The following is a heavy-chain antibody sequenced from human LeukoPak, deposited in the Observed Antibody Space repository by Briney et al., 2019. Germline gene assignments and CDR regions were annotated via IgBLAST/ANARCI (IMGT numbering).Heavy chain of an antibody. CDR1: GFTFSSYG. V-gene: IGHV3-23*01. Sequence: GGTLRLSCAASGFTFSSYGMSWVRQAPGKGLEWVSAISGSGGSTYYADSVEGRCTISRDNSRNTLYVQMNSLRAEDTAVYYCAKVAQGKVGATYYFDYWGQGTLVTVSS. CDR3: AKVAQGKVGATYYFDY. J-gene: IGHJ4*02. D-gene: IGHD1-26*01. CDR2: ISGSGGST.